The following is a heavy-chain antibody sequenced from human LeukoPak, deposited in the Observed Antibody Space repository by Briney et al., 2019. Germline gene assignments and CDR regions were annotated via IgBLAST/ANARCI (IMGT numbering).Heavy chain of an antibody. CDR2: ITGSGGST. Sequence: GGSLRLSCVASGFTFSTYAMSWVRQAPGKGLEWVSVITGSGGSTYYADSVKGRFTIYRDNSKNTLYLQMNSLRAEDTAVYYCAKGANYGDFLYFDYWGQGTLVTVSS. CDR1: GFTFSTYA. V-gene: IGHV3-23*01. D-gene: IGHD4-17*01. CDR3: AKGANYGDFLYFDY. J-gene: IGHJ4*02.